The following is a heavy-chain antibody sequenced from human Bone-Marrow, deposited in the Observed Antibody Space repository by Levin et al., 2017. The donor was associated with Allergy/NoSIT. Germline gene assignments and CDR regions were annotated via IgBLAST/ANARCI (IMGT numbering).Heavy chain of an antibody. V-gene: IGHV3-23*01. CDR3: AKEGLAVAGYYFDS. CDR1: GFTFSSYA. J-gene: IGHJ4*02. Sequence: SCAASGFTFSSYAMSWVRQAPGKGLEWVSSISGSGTITHYAESVKGRFTISRDISKNMLHLQMNSLRAEDTALYFCAKEGLAVAGYYFDSWGQGTLVTVSS. D-gene: IGHD6-19*01. CDR2: ISGSGTIT.